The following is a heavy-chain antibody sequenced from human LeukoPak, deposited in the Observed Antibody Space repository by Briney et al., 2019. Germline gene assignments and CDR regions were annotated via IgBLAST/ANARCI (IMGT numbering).Heavy chain of an antibody. J-gene: IGHJ6*02. V-gene: IGHV4-39*07. D-gene: IGHD2-2*01. CDR1: GGSISSSSYY. CDR3: ARGWRNNCSSTSCLDLIDFYYYGMDV. CDR2: IYYSGST. Sequence: KASETLSLTCTVSGGSISSSSYYWGWIRQPPGKGLEWIGSIYYSGSTYYNPSLKSRVTISVDTSKNQFSLKLSSVTAADTAVYYCARGWRNNCSSTSCLDLIDFYYYGMDVWGQGTTVTVSS.